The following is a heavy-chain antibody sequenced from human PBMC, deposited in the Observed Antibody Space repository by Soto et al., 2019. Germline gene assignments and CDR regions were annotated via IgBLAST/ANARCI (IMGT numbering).Heavy chain of an antibody. V-gene: IGHV3-23*01. CDR1: GFTFSSYA. J-gene: IGHJ1*01. Sequence: GGSLRLSCAASGFTFSSYAMSWVRQAPGKGLEWVSAISGSGGSTYYADSVKGRFTISRDNSKNTLYLQRNSLRAEDTAVYYCAKPFPSYDSSGYYYRGEYFQHWGQGTLVTVSS. CDR2: ISGSGGST. D-gene: IGHD3-22*01. CDR3: AKPFPSYDSSGYYYRGEYFQH.